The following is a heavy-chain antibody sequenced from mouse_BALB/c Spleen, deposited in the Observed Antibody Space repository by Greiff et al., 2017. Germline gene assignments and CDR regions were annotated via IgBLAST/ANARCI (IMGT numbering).Heavy chain of an antibody. CDR3: NGNYGAMDY. D-gene: IGHD2-1*01. CDR2: IDPENGDT. J-gene: IGHJ4*01. CDR1: GFNIKDYY. V-gene: IGHV14-4*02. Sequence: EVQRVESGAELVRSGASVKLSCTASGFNIKDYYMHWVKQRPEQGLEWIGWIDPENGDTEYAPKFQGKATMTADTSSNTAYLQLSSLTSEDTAVYYCNGNYGAMDYWGQGTSVTVSS.